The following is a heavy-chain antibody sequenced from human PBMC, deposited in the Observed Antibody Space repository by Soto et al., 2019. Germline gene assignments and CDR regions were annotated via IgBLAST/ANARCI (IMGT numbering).Heavy chain of an antibody. CDR3: ARVTGDGDFNWFDP. CDR2: ISAYNGNT. D-gene: IGHD2-21*01. V-gene: IGHV1-18*04. J-gene: IGHJ5*02. CDR1: GYTFTNYG. Sequence: QVQLVQSGDEVKKPGASVKVSCRASGYTFTNYGISWVRQAPGQGLEWMGWISAYNGNTNYAPKFQDRVTMTTDRSTTTAYMELRSLRSDDTAVYYCARVTGDGDFNWFDPWGQGTLVTVSS.